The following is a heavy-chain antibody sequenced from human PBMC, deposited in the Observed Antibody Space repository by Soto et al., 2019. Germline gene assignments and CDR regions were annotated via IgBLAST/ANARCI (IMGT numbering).Heavy chain of an antibody. CDR2: IYPGDSDT. V-gene: IGHV5-51*01. J-gene: IGHJ6*02. CDR3: ARLPGHYDSSGYTSYGMDV. D-gene: IGHD3-22*01. Sequence: GESLKISSKGSGYNFISYWIGWVRQIPGKGLEWMGIIYPGDSDTRYSPSFQGQVTISADKSISTAYLQWSSLKASDTAMYYCARLPGHYDSSGYTSYGMDVWGQGTTVTVSS. CDR1: GYNFISYW.